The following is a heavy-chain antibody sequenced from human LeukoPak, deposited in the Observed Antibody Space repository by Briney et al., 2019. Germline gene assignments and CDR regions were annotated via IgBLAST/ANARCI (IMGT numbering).Heavy chain of an antibody. Sequence: PSETLSLTCTVSGGSISSYYWSWIRQPPGKGLEWIGYIYYSGSTNYNPSLKSRVTISVDTSKNQFSLKLSSVTAADTVVYYCARDIDPATAAHFDYWGQGTLVTVSS. CDR3: ARDIDPATAAHFDY. V-gene: IGHV4-59*01. D-gene: IGHD2-21*02. CDR1: GGSISSYY. CDR2: IYYSGST. J-gene: IGHJ4*02.